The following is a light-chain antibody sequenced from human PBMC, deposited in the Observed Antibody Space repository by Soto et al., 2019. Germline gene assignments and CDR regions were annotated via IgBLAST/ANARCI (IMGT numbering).Light chain of an antibody. CDR3: ETWGSNTRV. J-gene: IGLJ2*01. V-gene: IGLV4-60*02. CDR2: LEGSGNY. Sequence: QPVLTQSSSASASLGSSVKLTCTLSSGHSTYIIAWHQQQPGAPPRYLMKLEGSGNYNKGSGVPDRFSGSSSGADRYLTISNLQFEDEADYYCETWGSNTRVFGGGTKLTVL. CDR1: SGHSTYI.